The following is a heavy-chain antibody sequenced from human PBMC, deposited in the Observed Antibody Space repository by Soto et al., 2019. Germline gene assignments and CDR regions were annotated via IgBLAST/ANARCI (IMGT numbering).Heavy chain of an antibody. CDR1: GGSISSYY. CDR2: IYYSGST. V-gene: IGHV4-59*08. D-gene: IGHD6-19*01. Sequence: SETLSLTCTVSGGSISSYYWSWIRQPPGKGLEWIGYIYYSGSTNYNPSLKSRVTISVDTSKNQFSLKLSSVTAAVTAVYYCARGSHRIVAVLDYWGQGTLVTVSS. J-gene: IGHJ4*02. CDR3: ARGSHRIVAVLDY.